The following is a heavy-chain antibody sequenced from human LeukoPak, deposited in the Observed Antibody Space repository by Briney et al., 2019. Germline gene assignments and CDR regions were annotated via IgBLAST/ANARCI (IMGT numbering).Heavy chain of an antibody. CDR3: AREGGYYDSSGIPNDAFDI. D-gene: IGHD3-22*01. Sequence: SETLSLTCTVSGGSISSYYRSWIRQPPGKGLEWIGYIYYSGSTNYNPSLKSRVTISVDTSKNQFSLKLSSVTAADTAVYYCAREGGYYDSSGIPNDAFDIWGQGTMVTVSS. V-gene: IGHV4-59*12. CDR2: IYYSGST. CDR1: GGSISSYY. J-gene: IGHJ3*02.